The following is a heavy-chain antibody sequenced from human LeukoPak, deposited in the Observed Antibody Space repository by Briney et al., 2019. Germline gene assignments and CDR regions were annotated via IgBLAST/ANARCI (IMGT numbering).Heavy chain of an antibody. J-gene: IGHJ5*02. CDR3: ARGLTYYYGSFPRRWFEP. CDR1: GGSISSYY. V-gene: IGHV4-59*12. Sequence: PSETLSLTCTLPGGSISSYYWSWIRQPPGKGLEWSGYIYYSGSTNHNPPIKCRVTLPADTSTNQFSRNWSSMAAEDTAVYYCARGLTYYYGSFPRRWFEPWGQRTLVTVSS. CDR2: IYYSGST. D-gene: IGHD3-10*01.